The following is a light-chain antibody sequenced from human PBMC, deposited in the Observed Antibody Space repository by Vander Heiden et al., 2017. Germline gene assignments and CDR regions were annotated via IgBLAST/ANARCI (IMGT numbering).Light chain of an antibody. V-gene: IGKV3-15*01. J-gene: IGKJ1*01. CDR3: QQYNNWPRT. CDR1: QSVSIN. Sequence: EIVMTQSPATLSVSTGERVTLSCRASQSVSINLAWYQQKPGQAPRLLIYVASTRATGIPARFSGSGSGTEFTLTISSLQSDDSAVYYCQQYNNWPRTFGHGTKVEIK. CDR2: VAS.